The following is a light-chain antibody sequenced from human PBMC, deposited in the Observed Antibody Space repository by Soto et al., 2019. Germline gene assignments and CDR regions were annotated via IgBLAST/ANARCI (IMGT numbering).Light chain of an antibody. V-gene: IGKV1-33*01. CDR1: RDITDY. CDR3: QQFDNVPLT. Sequence: DTQMTQSPSSLSASVGDRVTITCQASRDITDYLNWYQQKPGKAPKLLIYDASNLETGVPSRFSGSGSGTDFTLTIASLQPDDIATYYCQQFDNVPLTFGGGTKVEIK. CDR2: DAS. J-gene: IGKJ4*01.